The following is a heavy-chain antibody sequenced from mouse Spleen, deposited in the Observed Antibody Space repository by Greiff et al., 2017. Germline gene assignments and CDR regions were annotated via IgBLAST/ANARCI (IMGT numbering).Heavy chain of an antibody. CDR2: IDPSDSYT. CDR1: GYTFTSYW. Sequence: VQLQQPGAELVRPGTSVKLSCKASGYTFTSYWMHWVKQRPGQGLEWIGVIDPSDSYTNYNQKFKGKATLTVDTSSSTAYMQLSSLTSEDSAVYYCARGEDYRYDGGGYYAMDYWGQGTSVTVSS. J-gene: IGHJ4*01. CDR3: ARGEDYRYDGGGYYAMDY. D-gene: IGHD2-14*01. V-gene: IGHV1-59*01.